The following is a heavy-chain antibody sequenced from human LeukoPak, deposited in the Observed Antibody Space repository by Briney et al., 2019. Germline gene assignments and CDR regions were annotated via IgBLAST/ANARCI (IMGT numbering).Heavy chain of an antibody. V-gene: IGHV4-39*07. CDR2: IYYSGST. Sequence: PSETLSLTCTVSGGSIRSSSYYWGWIRQPPGKGLEWIGTIYYSGSTYYNPSLKSRVTISVDTSKNQFSLKLSSVTAADTAVYYCTFNLGSGSYAFDIWGQGTMVTVSS. CDR1: GGSIRSSSYY. CDR3: TFNLGSGSYAFDI. D-gene: IGHD3-10*01. J-gene: IGHJ3*02.